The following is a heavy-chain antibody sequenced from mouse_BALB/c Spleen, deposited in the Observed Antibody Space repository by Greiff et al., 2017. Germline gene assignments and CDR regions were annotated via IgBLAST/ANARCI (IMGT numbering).Heavy chain of an antibody. J-gene: IGHJ2*01. CDR1: GYTFSSYW. D-gene: IGHD2-1*01. Sequence: QVQLQQSGADLMKPGASVKLSCKATGYTFSSYWISWVKQTPGHGLEWIGAILPGSGSTNYNEKFKGKATFTADTSSNTAYMQLSSLTSEDAAVYYCARMNYGSPFDYWGQGTTLTVSS. CDR3: ARMNYGSPFDY. V-gene: IGHV1-9*01. CDR2: ILPGSGST.